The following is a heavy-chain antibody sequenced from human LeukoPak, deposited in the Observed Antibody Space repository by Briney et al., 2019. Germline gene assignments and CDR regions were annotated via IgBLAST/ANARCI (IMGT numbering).Heavy chain of an antibody. CDR2: IYTSGST. CDR1: GGSISSYD. CDR3: ARTRTRTITMVRGGTPPCWFDP. J-gene: IGHJ5*02. Sequence: AETLSLTCTVSGGSISSYDWNWIRQPAGKGLEWIGRIYTSGSTNYNPSLKSRVTMSVDTSKNQFSLKLSSVTAADTAVYYCARTRTRTITMVRGGTPPCWFDPWGQGTLVTVSS. V-gene: IGHV4-4*07. D-gene: IGHD3-10*01.